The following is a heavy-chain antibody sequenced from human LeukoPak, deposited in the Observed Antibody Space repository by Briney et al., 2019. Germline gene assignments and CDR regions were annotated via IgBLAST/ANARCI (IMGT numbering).Heavy chain of an antibody. D-gene: IGHD3-22*01. CDR1: GFTFSSYG. J-gene: IGHJ4*02. CDR2: ILSDGSKE. Sequence: PGGSLRLSCAASGFTFSSYGMHWVRQAPGKGLEWVAVILSDGSKEFYTDSVKGRFTISRDNSKNTLYLQMNSLRAEDTAVYVRDDDRPDNGLDYWGQGTLVTVSS. CDR3: DDDRPDNGLDY. V-gene: IGHV3-33*01.